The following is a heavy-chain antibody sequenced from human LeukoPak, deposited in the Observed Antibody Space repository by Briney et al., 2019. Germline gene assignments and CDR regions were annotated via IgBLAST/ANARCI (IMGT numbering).Heavy chain of an antibody. D-gene: IGHD1-14*01. CDR1: GFTVITND. CDR3: ARGVEPLAANTLAY. V-gene: IGHV3-53*01. CDR2: LYSDGNT. J-gene: IGHJ4*02. Sequence: GGSLRLSCAASGFTVITNDMTWVRQAPGKGLEWVSVLYSDGNTKYADSVQGRFTISRDNSKNTLYLEMNSLNPDETAVYYCARGVEPLAANTLAYWGQGTLVTVSS.